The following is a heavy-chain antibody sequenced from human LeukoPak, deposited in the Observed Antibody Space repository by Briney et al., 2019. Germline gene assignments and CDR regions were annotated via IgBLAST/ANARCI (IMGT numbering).Heavy chain of an antibody. D-gene: IGHD2-21*01. V-gene: IGHV4-59*01. CDR2: IYYSGST. Sequence: SETLSLTCAVYGGSFSGYYWSWIRQPPGKGLEWIGYIYYSGSTNYNPSLKSRVTISVDTSKNQFSLKLSSVTAADTAVYYCARVPQIVLLDPWGQGTLVTVSS. CDR1: GGSFSGYY. CDR3: ARVPQIVLLDP. J-gene: IGHJ5*02.